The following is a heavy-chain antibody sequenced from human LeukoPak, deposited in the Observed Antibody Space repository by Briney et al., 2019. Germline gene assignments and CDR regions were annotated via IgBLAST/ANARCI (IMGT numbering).Heavy chain of an antibody. CDR2: VYYDGST. V-gene: IGHV4-59*01. J-gene: IGHJ4*02. CDR3: ARDKRTAAAGTLEY. CDR1: GGSISGFY. Sequence: PSETLSLTCTVSGGSISGFYWSWIRQPPGKGLEWIGYVYYDGSTNYNPSLESRATISLDTSKTQFSLKLSSVTAADAAVYYCARDKRTAAAGTLEYWGQGTPVTVSS. D-gene: IGHD6-13*01.